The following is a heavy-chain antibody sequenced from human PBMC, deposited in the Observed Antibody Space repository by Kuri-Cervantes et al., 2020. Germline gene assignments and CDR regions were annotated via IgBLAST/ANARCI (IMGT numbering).Heavy chain of an antibody. J-gene: IGHJ5*02. CDR3: ARGVLTWFDP. CDR2: INRGGST. CDR1: GGSFSGYY. V-gene: IGHV4-34*01. D-gene: IGHD3-9*01. Sequence: SETLSLTCAVYGGSFSGYYWSWIRQPPGKGLEWIGEINRGGSTNYNPSLKSRVTISVDTSKNQFSLKLSSVTAADTAVYYCARGVLTWFDPWGQGTLVTVSS.